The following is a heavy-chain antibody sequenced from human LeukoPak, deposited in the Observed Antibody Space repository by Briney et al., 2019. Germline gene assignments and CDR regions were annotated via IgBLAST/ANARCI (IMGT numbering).Heavy chain of an antibody. D-gene: IGHD2-2*01. J-gene: IGHJ6*03. CDR2: ISSSGSTI. CDR1: GFTFSSYE. CDR3: ARDRRGYCSSTSCYRASYYYYMDV. Sequence: GGSLRLSCAASGFTFSSYEMNWVRQAPGKGLEWVSYISSSGSTIYYADSVKGRFTISRDNAKNSLYLQMNSLRAEDTAVYYCARDRRGYCSSTSCYRASYYYYMDVWGKGTTVTVSS. V-gene: IGHV3-48*03.